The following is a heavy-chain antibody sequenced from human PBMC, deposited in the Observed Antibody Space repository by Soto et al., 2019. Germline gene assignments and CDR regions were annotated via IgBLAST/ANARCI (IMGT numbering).Heavy chain of an antibody. Sequence: EVRLVESGGGLVQPGGSLRLSCAGSGFDFSNYWMHWVRQAPGKGLVWVSRISSDGSTTTYADSVQGRFTMSRDNAKNTLYLQVNSLGDEETAVYYCAREGGYCSGGSCYAYSYYYGMDVWGQGTTVTVSS. J-gene: IGHJ6*02. D-gene: IGHD2-15*01. CDR1: GFDFSNYW. CDR3: AREGGYCSGGSCYAYSYYYGMDV. CDR2: ISSDGSTT. V-gene: IGHV3-74*01.